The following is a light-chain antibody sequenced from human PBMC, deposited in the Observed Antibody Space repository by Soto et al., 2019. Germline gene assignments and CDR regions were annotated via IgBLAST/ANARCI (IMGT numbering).Light chain of an antibody. CDR1: QSVSSSY. V-gene: IGKV3-20*01. CDR3: QQYGRT. CDR2: GAS. J-gene: IGKJ1*01. Sequence: EIVLTQSPGTLSLSPGERATLSCRASQSVSSSYLAWYQQKPGQAPRLLIYGASSRATGIPDSFSGSGSGTVFTLTISRLESADFAVYHCQQYGRTFGQGTKVEIK.